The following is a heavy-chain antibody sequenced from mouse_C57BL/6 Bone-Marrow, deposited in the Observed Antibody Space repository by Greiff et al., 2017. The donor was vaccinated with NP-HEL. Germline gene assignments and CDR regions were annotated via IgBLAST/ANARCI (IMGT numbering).Heavy chain of an antibody. CDR2: IWTGGGT. CDR3: ARDYGSREFSYYAMDY. J-gene: IGHJ4*01. V-gene: IGHV2-9-1*01. D-gene: IGHD1-1*01. Sequence: VQLQQSGPGLVAPSQSLSITCTVSGFSLTSYAISWVRQPPGKGLEWLGVIWTGGGTNYNSALKSRLSISKDNSKSQVFLKMNSLQTDDTARYYCARDYGSREFSYYAMDYWGQGTSVTVSS. CDR1: GFSLTSYA.